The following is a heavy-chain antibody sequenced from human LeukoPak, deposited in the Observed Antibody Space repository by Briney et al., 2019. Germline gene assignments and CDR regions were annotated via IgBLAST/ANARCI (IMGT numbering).Heavy chain of an antibody. CDR3: ARDRWELTY. CDR1: GYTFTDHY. CDR2: INPNSGGT. J-gene: IGHJ4*02. D-gene: IGHD4-23*01. V-gene: IGHV1-2*02. Sequence: ASVKVSGKASGYTFTDHYMHWVRQAPGQGLEWMGWINPNSGGTNSAQNFQGRVTMTRDASISTAYMELSRLTSDDTAVYYCARDRWELTYWGQGTLVTVSS.